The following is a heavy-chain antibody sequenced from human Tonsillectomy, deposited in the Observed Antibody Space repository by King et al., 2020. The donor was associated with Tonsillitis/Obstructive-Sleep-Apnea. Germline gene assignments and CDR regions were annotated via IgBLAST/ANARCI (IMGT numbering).Heavy chain of an antibody. D-gene: IGHD3-22*01. CDR3: AKASYITMIVVPAGFDY. J-gene: IGHJ4*02. CDR1: GFTFSSHG. CDR2: ISYDGSNK. Sequence: VQLVESGGGVVQPGRSLRLSCAASGFTFSSHGMHWVRQAPGKGLEWGAVISYDGSNKYYADSVKGRFTLSRGNSKNTLYLQMNSLRAEDTAVYYCAKASYITMIVVPAGFDYWGQGTLVTVSS. V-gene: IGHV3-30*18.